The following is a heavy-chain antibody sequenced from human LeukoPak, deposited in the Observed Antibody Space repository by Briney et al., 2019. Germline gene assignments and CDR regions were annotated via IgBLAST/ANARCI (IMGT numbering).Heavy chain of an antibody. V-gene: IGHV1-8*01. CDR1: GYTFTSYD. CDR3: AILSSYGGNLYYFDY. J-gene: IGHJ4*02. CDR2: MNPNSGNT. Sequence: ASVKVSCKASGYTFTSYDINWVRQATGQGLEWMGWMNPNSGNTGYAQKFQGRVTMTRNTSISTAYMELSSLRSEDTAVYYCAILSSYGGNLYYFDYWGRGTLVTVSS. D-gene: IGHD4-23*01.